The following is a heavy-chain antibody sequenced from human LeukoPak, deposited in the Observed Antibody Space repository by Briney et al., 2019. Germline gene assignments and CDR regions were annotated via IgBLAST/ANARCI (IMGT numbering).Heavy chain of an antibody. CDR1: GFSLSTSGVG. CDR2: IYWNDDK. Sequence: SGPTLVNPTQTLTLTCSFSGFSLSTSGVGVGWIRQPPGKALEWLALIYWNDDKRYSPSLKSRLTITKDTSKNQVVLTMTNMDPVDIARYYCAHRSDLSVNNWFDPWGQGTLVTVSS. V-gene: IGHV2-5*01. CDR3: AHRSDLSVNNWFDP. J-gene: IGHJ5*02.